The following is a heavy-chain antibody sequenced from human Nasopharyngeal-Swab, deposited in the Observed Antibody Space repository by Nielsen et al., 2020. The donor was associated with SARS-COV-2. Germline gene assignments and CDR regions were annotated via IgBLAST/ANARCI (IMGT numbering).Heavy chain of an antibody. CDR1: GFTFSSYG. CDR3: ARRGTSGWFHDY. J-gene: IGHJ4*02. CDR2: IWYDGSNK. D-gene: IGHD6-19*01. Sequence: EGSLRLSCAASGFTFSSYGMHWVRQAPGKGLEWVAVIWYDGSNKYYADSVKGRFTISRDNSKNTLYVQMNSLRAEDTAVYYCARRGTSGWFHDYWGQGTLVTVSS. V-gene: IGHV3-33*01.